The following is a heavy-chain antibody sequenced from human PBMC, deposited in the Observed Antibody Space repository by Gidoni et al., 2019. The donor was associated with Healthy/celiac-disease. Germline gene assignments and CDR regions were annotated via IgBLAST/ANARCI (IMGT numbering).Heavy chain of an antibody. Sequence: QVQLQQWGAGLLTPSETLSLTCAVYGGSFSGYYWSWIRQPPGKGLEWIGEINHSGSTNYNPSLKSRVTISVDTSKNQFSLKLSSVTAADTAVYYCARGDCTGGVCYSSYYYYGMDVWGQGTTVTVSS. D-gene: IGHD2-8*02. CDR3: ARGDCTGGVCYSSYYYYGMDV. CDR1: GGSFSGYY. J-gene: IGHJ6*02. V-gene: IGHV4-34*01. CDR2: INHSGST.